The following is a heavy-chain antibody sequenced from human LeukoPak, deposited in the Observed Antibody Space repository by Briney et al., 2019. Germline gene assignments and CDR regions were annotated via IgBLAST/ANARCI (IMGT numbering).Heavy chain of an antibody. CDR1: GGSISSSSYY. V-gene: IGHV4-39*01. D-gene: IGHD3-10*01. Sequence: KPSETLSLTCTVSGGSISSSSYYWGWIRQPPGKGLEWIGSIYYSGSTYYNPSLESRVTISVDTSKNQFSLKLSSVTAADTAVYYCARHKGYGSGSYGWFDPWGQGTLVTVSS. CDR3: ARHKGYGSGSYGWFDP. J-gene: IGHJ5*02. CDR2: IYYSGST.